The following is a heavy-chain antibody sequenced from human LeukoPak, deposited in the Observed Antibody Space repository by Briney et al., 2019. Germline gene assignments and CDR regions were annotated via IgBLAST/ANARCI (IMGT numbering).Heavy chain of an antibody. J-gene: IGHJ4*02. D-gene: IGHD6-19*01. V-gene: IGHV3-48*03. Sequence: GGSLRLSCAASGFTFSSYEMNWVRQAPGKGLGWVSYISSSGSTIYYADSVKGRFTISRDNAKNSLYLQMDSLRAEDTAVYYCARGHPTGWNFDSWGQGTLVTVSS. CDR2: ISSSGSTI. CDR3: ARGHPTGWNFDS. CDR1: GFTFSSYE.